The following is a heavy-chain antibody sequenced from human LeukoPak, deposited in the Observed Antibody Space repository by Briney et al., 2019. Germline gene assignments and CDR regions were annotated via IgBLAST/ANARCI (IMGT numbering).Heavy chain of an antibody. D-gene: IGHD6-13*01. CDR2: INHSGST. CDR1: GGSFSGYY. CDR3: ARGCGSSWSYYYYGMDV. Sequence: PSETLSLTCAVSGGSFSGYYWSWLREPPGKGLEWNGDINHSGSTNYNPSLKSRVTISVDTSKNQFSLKLSSVTAADTAVYYCARGCGSSWSYYYYGMDVWGQGTTVTVSS. J-gene: IGHJ6*02. V-gene: IGHV4-34*01.